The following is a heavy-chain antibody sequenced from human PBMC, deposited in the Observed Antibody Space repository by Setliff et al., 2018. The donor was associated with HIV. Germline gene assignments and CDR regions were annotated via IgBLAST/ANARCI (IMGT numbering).Heavy chain of an antibody. CDR1: GYSFSGYY. V-gene: IGHV1-2*02. CDR2: INPNNGGT. Sequence: ASVKVSCKASGYSFSGYYMHWVRQAPGQGLEWMGWINPNNGGTSYAQKFQGRVTMTRDTSISTVYMELSRLRSDDTAVYYCARWSSGWSYFDYWGQGTLVTVSS. CDR3: ARWSSGWSYFDY. D-gene: IGHD6-19*01. J-gene: IGHJ4*02.